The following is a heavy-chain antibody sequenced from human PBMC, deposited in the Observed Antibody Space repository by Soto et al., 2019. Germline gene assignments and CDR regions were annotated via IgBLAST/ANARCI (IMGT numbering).Heavy chain of an antibody. CDR1: GGTFSSYA. J-gene: IGHJ6*02. V-gene: IGHV1-69*01. Sequence: QVQLVQSGAEVKKPGSSVKVSCKASGGTFSSYAISWVRQAPGQGLEWMGGIIPIFGTANYAQKFQGRVTITADESTSTAYMELSSLRSEDTAVYYCARRYVDTHLFRTTKYYYYYGMDVWGQGTTVTVSS. CDR2: IIPIFGTA. CDR3: ARRYVDTHLFRTTKYYYYYGMDV. D-gene: IGHD3-16*01.